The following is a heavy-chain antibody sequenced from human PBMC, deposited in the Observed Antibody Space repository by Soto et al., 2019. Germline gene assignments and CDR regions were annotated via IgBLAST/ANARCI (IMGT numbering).Heavy chain of an antibody. CDR1: CCSFTSYG. CDR2: ISAYNGNT. CDR3: ARYGRFSP. Sequence: AAVEVSCKXSCCSFTSYGISWARQAPGQGLEWMGWISAYNGNTNYAQKLQGRVTMTTDTSTSTAYMELRSLRSDDTAVYYCARYGRFSPWGQGTLVTVSS. J-gene: IGHJ5*02. V-gene: IGHV1-18*01. D-gene: IGHD3-10*01.